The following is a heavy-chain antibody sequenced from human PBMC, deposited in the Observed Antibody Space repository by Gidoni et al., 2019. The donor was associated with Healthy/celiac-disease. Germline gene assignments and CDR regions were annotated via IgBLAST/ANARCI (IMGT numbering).Heavy chain of an antibody. V-gene: IGHV3-7*04. D-gene: IGHD2-21*02. CDR3: ARTHYGGNSEPFGY. J-gene: IGHJ4*02. CDR1: GFPFSSYW. Sequence: EVQLVESGGGLVQPGGSLRLSCAASGFPFSSYWMSWVRQAPGKGLEWVANIKQDGSEKYYVDSVKGRFTISRDNAKNSLYLQMNSLRAEDTAVYYCARTHYGGNSEPFGYWGQGTLVTVSS. CDR2: IKQDGSEK.